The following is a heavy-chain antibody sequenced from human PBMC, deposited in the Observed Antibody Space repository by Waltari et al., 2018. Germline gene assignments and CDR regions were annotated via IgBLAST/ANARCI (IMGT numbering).Heavy chain of an antibody. J-gene: IGHJ4*02. V-gene: IGHV3-9*01. D-gene: IGHD6-13*01. CDR1: GFTFDDYA. Sequence: EVQLVESGGGLVQPGRSLRLSCAASGFTFDDYAMHWVRQAPGKGLEWVSGISCNSGSIGYADSVNGRFTISRDNAKNSLYLQMNSLRAEDTALYYCAKDSLPGIAAANDYWGQGTLVTVSS. CDR3: AKDSLPGIAAANDY. CDR2: ISCNSGSI.